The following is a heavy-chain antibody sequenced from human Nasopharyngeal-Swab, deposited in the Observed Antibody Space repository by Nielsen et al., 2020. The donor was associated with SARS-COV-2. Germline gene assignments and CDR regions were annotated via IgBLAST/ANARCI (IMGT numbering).Heavy chain of an antibody. CDR3: TRRGPQYYFDY. CDR2: IRDKLYGGTI. V-gene: IGHV3-49*04. Sequence: GESLKISCTASGFTFGDYSMSWVRQAPGKGLEWIGFIRDKLYGGTIEYAASVKGRFTISRDDSKSIAYLQMNSLKTEDTAVYYCTRRGPQYYFDYWGQGTLVTVSS. CDR1: GFTFGDYS. J-gene: IGHJ4*02.